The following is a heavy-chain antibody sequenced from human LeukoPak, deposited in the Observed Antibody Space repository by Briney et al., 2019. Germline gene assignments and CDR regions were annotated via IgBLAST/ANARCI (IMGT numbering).Heavy chain of an antibody. CDR2: INHSGST. Sequence: TSETLSLTCAVYGGSFSGYYWSWIRQPPGKGLEWIGEINHSGSTNYNPSLKSRVTISVDTSKNQFSLKLSSVTAADTAVYYCARAYPMVRGVIFGVRDANAKKNWFDPWGQGTLVTVSS. CDR1: GGSFSGYY. V-gene: IGHV4-34*01. J-gene: IGHJ5*02. D-gene: IGHD3-10*01. CDR3: ARAYPMVRGVIFGVRDANAKKNWFDP.